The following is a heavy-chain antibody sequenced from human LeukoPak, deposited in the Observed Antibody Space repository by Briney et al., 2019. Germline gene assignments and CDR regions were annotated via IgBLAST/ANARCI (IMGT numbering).Heavy chain of an antibody. D-gene: IGHD1-26*01. J-gene: IGHJ3*02. CDR1: GGAFSSYA. CDR3: ARDSLPRGSYHILDDDHDAFDI. CDR2: IIPIFGTA. Sequence: SVKVSCKASGGAFSSYAISWVRQAPGQGLEWMGRIIPIFGTANSAQKFQGRVTITTDESTSTDYMELSSLRSEDTAVYYCARDSLPRGSYHILDDDHDAFDIWGQGTMVTVSS. V-gene: IGHV1-69*05.